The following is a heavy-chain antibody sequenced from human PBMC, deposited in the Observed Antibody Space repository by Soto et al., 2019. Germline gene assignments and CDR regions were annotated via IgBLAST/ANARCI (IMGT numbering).Heavy chain of an antibody. J-gene: IGHJ2*01. CDR2: INHSGST. CDR1: GGSFSGYY. CDR3: ARELESSSSWYFDL. D-gene: IGHD6-6*01. V-gene: IGHV4-34*01. Sequence: SETLSLTCAVYGGSFSGYYWSWIRQPPGKGLEWIGEINHSGSTNYNPSLKSRVTISVDTSKNQFSLKLSSVTAADTAVYYCARELESSSSWYFDLWGRGTLVTVSS.